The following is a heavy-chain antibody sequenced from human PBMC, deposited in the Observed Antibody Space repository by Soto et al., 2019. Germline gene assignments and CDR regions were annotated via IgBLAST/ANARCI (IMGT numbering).Heavy chain of an antibody. V-gene: IGHV3-23*01. D-gene: IGHD2-15*01. J-gene: IGHJ6*03. CDR2: ISGSGGST. Sequence: GGSLRLSCAASGFTFSSYAMSWVRQAPGKGLEWVSAISGSGGSTYYADSVKGRFTISRDNSKNTLYLQMNSLRAEGTAVYYCAKKVKVVVAAVYYMDVWGKGTTVTVSS. CDR1: GFTFSSYA. CDR3: AKKVKVVVAAVYYMDV.